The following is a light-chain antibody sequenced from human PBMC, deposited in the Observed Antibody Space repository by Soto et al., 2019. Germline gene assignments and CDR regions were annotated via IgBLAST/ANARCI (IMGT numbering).Light chain of an antibody. Sequence: EILMTQSPGTLSASPGERATLFCRASQSVRSSLAWYQHKPGQAPRLLIYDASNRDTGIPARFSGSRSGTDFTLTISSLEPEDFEVYYCQQRSNSPLTFGGGTKVDIK. CDR2: DAS. J-gene: IGKJ4*01. V-gene: IGKV3-11*01. CDR3: QQRSNSPLT. CDR1: QSVRSS.